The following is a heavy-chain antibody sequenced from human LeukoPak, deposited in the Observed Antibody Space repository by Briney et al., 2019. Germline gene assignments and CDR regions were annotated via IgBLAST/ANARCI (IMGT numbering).Heavy chain of an antibody. CDR3: ARVPYYYGSGSHNPPDY. CDR1: GYTFTSYD. Sequence: WASVKVSCKASGYTFTSYDINWVRQATGQGLEWMGWMNPNSGNTGYAQKFQGRVTMTRNTSISTAYMELSSLRSEDTAVYYCARVPYYYGSGSHNPPDYWGQGTLVTVSS. V-gene: IGHV1-8*01. J-gene: IGHJ4*02. D-gene: IGHD3-10*01. CDR2: MNPNSGNT.